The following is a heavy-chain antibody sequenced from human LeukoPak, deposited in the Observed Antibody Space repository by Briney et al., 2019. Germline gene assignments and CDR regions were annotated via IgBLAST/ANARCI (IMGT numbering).Heavy chain of an antibody. J-gene: IGHJ5*02. CDR3: ARRRCSSTSCYRRSPLNWFDP. D-gene: IGHD2-2*01. CDR2: INHSGST. Sequence: SETLSLTCTVSGGSISNKYWSWIRQPPGKGLEWIGEINHSGSTNYNPSLKSRVTISVDTSKNQFSLKLSSVTAADTAVYYCARRRCSSTSCYRRSPLNWFDPWGQGTLVTVSS. V-gene: IGHV4-34*01. CDR1: GGSISNKY.